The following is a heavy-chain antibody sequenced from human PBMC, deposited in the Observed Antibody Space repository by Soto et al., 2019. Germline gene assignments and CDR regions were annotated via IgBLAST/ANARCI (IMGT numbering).Heavy chain of an antibody. CDR3: AKARAGSGWPELGC. J-gene: IGHJ4*02. CDR2: ITADGGGT. D-gene: IGHD6-19*01. Sequence: PGESLKISCTASGFTFSSYIMNWVRQAPGKGLEWISTITADGGGTFYADSVKGRFTISRDNSKNTLYLQMDNLRAEDTALYYCAKARAGSGWPELGCWDQGTQITVSS. CDR1: GFTFSSYI. V-gene: IGHV3-23*01.